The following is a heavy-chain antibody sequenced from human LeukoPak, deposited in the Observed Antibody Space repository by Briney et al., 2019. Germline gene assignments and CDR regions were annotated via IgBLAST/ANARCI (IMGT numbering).Heavy chain of an antibody. Sequence: SETLSLTCTVSGDSISSGNYWGWIRQPPGKGLEWIGSIYYSGSTYYNPSLKSRVTISVDTSKNQFSLKLSSVTAADTAVYYCASPSAPHYYDSSGYVDYWGQGTLVTVSS. J-gene: IGHJ4*02. D-gene: IGHD3-22*01. CDR1: GDSISSGNY. CDR3: ASPSAPHYYDSSGYVDY. V-gene: IGHV4-39*01. CDR2: IYYSGST.